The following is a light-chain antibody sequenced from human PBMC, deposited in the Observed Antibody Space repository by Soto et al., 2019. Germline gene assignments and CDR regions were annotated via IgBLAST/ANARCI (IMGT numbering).Light chain of an antibody. CDR3: QQANTFPLT. V-gene: IGKV1-12*01. J-gene: IGKJ4*01. Sequence: DIQMTQSPSSVSASVGDRVTITCRASQGISSWLAWYQHKPGIAPKLLIYAASSLQSGVPSRFRGSGSGTDSNLTISSLQPEDFATYYCQQANTFPLTFGGGTKVDIK. CDR2: AAS. CDR1: QGISSW.